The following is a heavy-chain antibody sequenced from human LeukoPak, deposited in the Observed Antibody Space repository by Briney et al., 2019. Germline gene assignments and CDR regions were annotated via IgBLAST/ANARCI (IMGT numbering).Heavy chain of an antibody. CDR2: ISISSSYI. V-gene: IGHV3-21*01. CDR1: GFTFSSYS. Sequence: PGGSLRLSCAASGFTFSSYSMNWVCQAPGKGLEWVSSISISSSYIYYADSVKGRFTISRDNATNSLYLQMNSLRAEDTAVYYCARSARVNDYSFDYWGQGTLVTVSS. J-gene: IGHJ4*02. D-gene: IGHD4-11*01. CDR3: ARSARVNDYSFDY.